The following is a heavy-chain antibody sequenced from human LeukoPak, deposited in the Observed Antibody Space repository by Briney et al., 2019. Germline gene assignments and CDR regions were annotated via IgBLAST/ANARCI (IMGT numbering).Heavy chain of an antibody. CDR3: AREPGRETNLMTHFDY. CDR2: ISSSSSYI. CDR1: GFTFSSYS. Sequence: GGSLRLSCAASGFTFSSYSMNWVRQAPGKGLEWVSSISSSSSYIYYADSVKGRFTISRDNAKNSLYLQMNSLRAEDTAVYYCAREPGRETNLMTHFDYWGQGTLATVSS. D-gene: IGHD2-8*01. V-gene: IGHV3-21*01. J-gene: IGHJ4*02.